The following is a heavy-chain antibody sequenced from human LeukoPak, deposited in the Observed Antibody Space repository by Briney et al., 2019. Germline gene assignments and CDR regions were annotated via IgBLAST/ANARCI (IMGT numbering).Heavy chain of an antibody. D-gene: IGHD4/OR15-4a*01. J-gene: IGHJ4*02. V-gene: IGHV4-39*07. CDR3: ARVLSY. Sequence: SETLSLTCTVSGGSITSSSFYWGWIRQPPGKGLEWIGNIYCSGSTYYNPSLKSRVTISVDTSKNQFSLMLSSVTAADTAVYYCARVLSYWGQGTLVTVSA. CDR1: GGSITSSSFY. CDR2: IYCSGST.